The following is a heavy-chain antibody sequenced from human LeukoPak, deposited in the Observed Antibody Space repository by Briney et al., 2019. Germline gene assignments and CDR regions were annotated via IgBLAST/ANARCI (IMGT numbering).Heavy chain of an antibody. CDR1: GYTLTELS. CDR3: ARVQGKSSSSYPGP. Sequence: ASVKVSCKVSGYTLTELSMHWVRQAPGKGLEWMGGFDPEDGETIYAQKLQGRVTMTTDTSTSTAYMELRSLRSDDTAVYYCARVQGKSSSSYPGPWGQGTLVTVSS. D-gene: IGHD6-13*01. J-gene: IGHJ5*02. CDR2: FDPEDGET. V-gene: IGHV1-24*01.